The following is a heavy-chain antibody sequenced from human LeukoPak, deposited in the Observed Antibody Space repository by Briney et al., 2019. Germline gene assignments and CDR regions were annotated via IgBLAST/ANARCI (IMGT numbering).Heavy chain of an antibody. CDR2: IYYSGST. CDR1: GGSISSSSYY. CDR3: AGPGAVAGDAFGI. J-gene: IGHJ3*02. Sequence: SETLSLTCTVSGGSISSSSYYWGWIRQPPGKGLEWIGSIYYSGSTYYNPSLKSRVTISVDTSKNQFSLKLSSVTAADTAVYYCAGPGAVAGDAFGIWGQGTMVTVSS. V-gene: IGHV4-39*07. D-gene: IGHD6-19*01.